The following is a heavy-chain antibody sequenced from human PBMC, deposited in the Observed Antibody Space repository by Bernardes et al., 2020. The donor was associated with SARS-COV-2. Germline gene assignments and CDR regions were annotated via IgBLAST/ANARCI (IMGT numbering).Heavy chain of an antibody. CDR3: ARDPPITGTVYYYGMDV. CDR1: GFTFSSYS. V-gene: IGHV3-48*02. CDR2: IRSSSETP. D-gene: IGHD1-1*01. J-gene: IGHJ6*02. Sequence: GGSLRLSCAASGFTFSSYSMNWVRQAPGKGLEWVAYIRSSSETPYYADSVKGRFTISRDNAENSLYLQMNSLRDEDTAVYYCARDPPITGTVYYYGMDVWGQGTTVTVSS.